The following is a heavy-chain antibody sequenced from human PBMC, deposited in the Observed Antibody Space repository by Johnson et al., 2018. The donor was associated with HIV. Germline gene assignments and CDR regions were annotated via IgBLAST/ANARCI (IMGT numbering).Heavy chain of an antibody. CDR2: INTGGDT. Sequence: VQLVESGGGLVQPGGSLRLSYAASGFSVTSKYMSWVRQAPGKGLEWVSLINTGGDTYYADSVTGRFTISKDNSRNTLFLHMNSLRADDPAVYYCAIGRGEFPRHAFDIGGQGTMVAVSS. D-gene: IGHD3-10*01. CDR3: AIGRGEFPRHAFDI. CDR1: GFSVTSKY. V-gene: IGHV3-66*01. J-gene: IGHJ3*02.